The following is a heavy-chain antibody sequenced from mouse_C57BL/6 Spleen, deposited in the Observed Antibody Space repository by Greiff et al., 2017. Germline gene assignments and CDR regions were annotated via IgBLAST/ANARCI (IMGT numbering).Heavy chain of an antibody. Sequence: QVQLQQPGAELVRPGSSVKLSCKASGYTFTSYWMHWVKQRPIQGLEWIGNIDPSDSETHYNQKFKDKATLTVDKSSSTAYMQLSSLTSEDSAVYYCARMSLNYYGGYFDYWGQGTTLTVSS. D-gene: IGHD1-1*01. CDR3: ARMSLNYYGGYFDY. CDR2: IDPSDSET. V-gene: IGHV1-52*01. CDR1: GYTFTSYW. J-gene: IGHJ2*01.